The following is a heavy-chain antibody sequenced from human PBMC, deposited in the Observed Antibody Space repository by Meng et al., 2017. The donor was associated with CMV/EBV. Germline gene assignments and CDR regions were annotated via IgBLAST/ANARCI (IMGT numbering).Heavy chain of an antibody. CDR3: ARQGIAVSPDGPFDY. J-gene: IGHJ4*02. CDR2: ISSSGSTI. D-gene: IGHD6-19*01. CDR1: GFRFDDYG. V-gene: IGHV3-11*01. Sequence: GESLKISCAASGFRFDDYGMSWVRQAPGKGLEWVSYISSSGSTIYYADSVKGRFTISRDNAKNSLYLQMNSLRAEDTAVYYCARQGIAVSPDGPFDYWGQGTLVTVSS.